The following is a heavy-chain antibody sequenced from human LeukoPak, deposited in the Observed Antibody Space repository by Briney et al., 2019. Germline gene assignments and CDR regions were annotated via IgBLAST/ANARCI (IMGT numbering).Heavy chain of an antibody. V-gene: IGHV1-18*01. Sequence: ASVKVSCKASGYTFTSYGISWVRQAPGQGLEWMGWISAYNGNTNYAQKLQGRVTMTTDTSTSTAYMELRSLRSDDTAVYYCARVLSYQLPRGPQYNWFDPWGQGTLVTVSS. CDR3: ARVLSYQLPRGPQYNWFDP. CDR1: GYTFTSYG. D-gene: IGHD2-2*01. J-gene: IGHJ5*02. CDR2: ISAYNGNT.